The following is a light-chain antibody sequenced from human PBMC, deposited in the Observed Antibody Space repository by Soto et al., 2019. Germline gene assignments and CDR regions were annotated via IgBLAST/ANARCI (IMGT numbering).Light chain of an antibody. V-gene: IGKV1-33*01. CDR3: QQYDRIPYT. CDR1: QGIYIY. J-gene: IGKJ2*01. Sequence: DIRMTQSPSSLSASVGDRVTITCQASQGIYIYVSWYQQKPGKAPKVLIYEASNLETGVPSRFSGSVSGTDFSLTISSLQPEDIANYYCQQYDRIPYTYGKGTKLEIK. CDR2: EAS.